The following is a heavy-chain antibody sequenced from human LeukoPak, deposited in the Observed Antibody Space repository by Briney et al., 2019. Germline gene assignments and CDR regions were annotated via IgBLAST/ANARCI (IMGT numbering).Heavy chain of an antibody. CDR3: ARRGESGNYVVHAFDV. CDR2: SHYSGTA. CDR1: GVSISSYY. J-gene: IGHJ3*01. D-gene: IGHD4-23*01. Sequence: PSETLSLTCAVSGVSISSYYWNWMRQSPGKGLEWIGYSHYSGTANYNPSLNSRVTISVDTSKNQFSLKLTSVSAADTAVYYCARRGESGNYVVHAFDVWGPGTMVTVSS. V-gene: IGHV4-59*01.